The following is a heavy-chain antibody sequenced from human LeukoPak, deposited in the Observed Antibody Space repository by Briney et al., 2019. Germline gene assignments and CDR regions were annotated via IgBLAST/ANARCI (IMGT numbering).Heavy chain of an antibody. D-gene: IGHD3-22*01. CDR3: ARDSSGYWDY. J-gene: IGHJ4*02. V-gene: IGHV3-69-1*01. Sequence: GGSLRLSCTASGFTFSDYYMNWIRQAPGKGLEWVSYISSSSTTYYADSVKGRFTISRDNSKNTLYLQMNSLRAEDTAVYYCARDSSGYWDYWGQGTLVTVSS. CDR1: GFTFSDYY. CDR2: ISSSSTT.